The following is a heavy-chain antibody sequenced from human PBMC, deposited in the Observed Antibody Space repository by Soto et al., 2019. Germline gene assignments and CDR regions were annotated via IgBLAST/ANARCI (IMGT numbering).Heavy chain of an antibody. J-gene: IGHJ4*02. CDR2: IYYSGGT. Sequence: QVQLQESGPGLVKPSQTLSLTCTVSGGSISSGGYYWSWIRQHPGKGLEWIGYIYYSGGTYYNPSLKSRVTISVDTSKNQFSLKLSSVTAADTAVYYCARVKSSYDSTPFDYWGQGTLVTVSS. CDR1: GGSISSGGYY. CDR3: ARVKSSYDSTPFDY. V-gene: IGHV4-31*03. D-gene: IGHD3-22*01.